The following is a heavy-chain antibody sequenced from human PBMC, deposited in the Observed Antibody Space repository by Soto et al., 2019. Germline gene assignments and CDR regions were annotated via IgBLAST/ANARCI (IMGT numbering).Heavy chain of an antibody. CDR2: INAGNGNT. J-gene: IGHJ4*02. Sequence: QVQLVQSGAEVKKPGASVKVSCKASGYTFTSYAMHWVRQAPGQRLEWMGWINAGNGNTKYSQKFQGRVTITRDTXXXXXXXXXXXXXXXXXXXXXXXXXXCITRCPDYWGQGTLVTV. D-gene: IGHD2-2*01. V-gene: IGHV1-3*01. CDR3: XXXXCITRCPDY. CDR1: GYTFTSYA.